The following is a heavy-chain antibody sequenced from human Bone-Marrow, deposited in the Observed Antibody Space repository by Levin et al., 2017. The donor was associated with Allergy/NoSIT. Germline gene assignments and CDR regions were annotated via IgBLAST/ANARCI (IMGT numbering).Heavy chain of an antibody. J-gene: IGHJ6*03. CDR2: IYSGGST. V-gene: IGHV3-53*01. Sequence: PGGSLRLSCAASGFTISSNYINWVRQAPGKGLEWVSIIYSGGSTYYADSVKGRFTISRDNSKNTVFLQMNSLRAEDTAIYYCARDRTGVLPTATYYSCYMDVWGKGTTVTVSS. CDR1: GFTISSNY. D-gene: IGHD2-2*01. CDR3: ARDRTGVLPTATYYSCYMDV.